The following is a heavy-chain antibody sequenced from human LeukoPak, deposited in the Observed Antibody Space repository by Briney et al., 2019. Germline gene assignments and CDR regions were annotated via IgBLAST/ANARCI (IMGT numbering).Heavy chain of an antibody. CDR1: GFIFSSYA. V-gene: IGHV3-23*01. J-gene: IGHJ3*01. D-gene: IGHD2-2*03. CDR3: AKGAGYCSSTGCPGDAFDV. CDR2: ISGSAGST. Sequence: GGPLRLSCAASGFIFSSYAMSWVRQAPGRGLEWVSVISGSAGSTYYADSVKGRFTISRDNSKNTLHLQMNSLRAEDTAVYYCAKGAGYCSSTGCPGDAFDVWGQGTMVAVSS.